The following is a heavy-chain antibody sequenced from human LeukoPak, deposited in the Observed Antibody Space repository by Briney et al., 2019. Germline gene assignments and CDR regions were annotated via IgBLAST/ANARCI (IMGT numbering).Heavy chain of an antibody. V-gene: IGHV4-34*01. CDR1: GGSFSGYY. CDR3: ARGRITMVRGVIIIRRVGWFDP. Sequence: SETLSLTCAVYGGSFSGYYWSCIRQPPGKGLEWIGGINHSGSTNYNPSLKSRVTISVDTSKNQFSLKLSSVTAADTAVYYCARGRITMVRGVIIIRRVGWFDPWGQGTLVTVSS. D-gene: IGHD3-10*01. CDR2: INHSGST. J-gene: IGHJ5*02.